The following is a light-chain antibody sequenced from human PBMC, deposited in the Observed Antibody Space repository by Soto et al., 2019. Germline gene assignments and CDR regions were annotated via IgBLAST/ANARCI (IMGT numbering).Light chain of an antibody. CDR3: QQYHSRQCT. Sequence: DIQMTQSPSSLSASVGDRITITCQASQDISKYLIWYQQTPGKAPKFLIYAASNLERGVPSRFSGSGSGTDFTFSINSLQPEDIATYYCQQYHSRQCTFGPVTKLDIK. CDR2: AAS. V-gene: IGKV1-33*01. J-gene: IGKJ3*01. CDR1: QDISKY.